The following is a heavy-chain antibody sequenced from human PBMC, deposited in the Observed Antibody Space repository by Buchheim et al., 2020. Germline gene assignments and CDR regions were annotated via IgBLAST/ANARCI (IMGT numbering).Heavy chain of an antibody. CDR3: AGFPGYSESGGSSFYFDL. J-gene: IGHJ6*01. CDR2: IYYSGST. V-gene: IGHV4-31*03. Sequence: QVQLQESGPGLVKPSQTLSLTCTVSCGSISSVGYYGRWIRQHPGKGLEWSGYIYYSGSTYYNLSLKSRVTIPVDTSKNQSSVQLSSVAAADTAVYHCAGFPGYSESGGSSFYFDLRGQG. D-gene: IGHD3-22*01. CDR1: CGSISSVGYY.